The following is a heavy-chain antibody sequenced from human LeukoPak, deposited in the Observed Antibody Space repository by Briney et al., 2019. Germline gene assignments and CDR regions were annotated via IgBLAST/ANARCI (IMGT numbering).Heavy chain of an antibody. V-gene: IGHV4-59*01. CDR3: ARNRGRDYMDV. Sequence: CLWIRQPPGKGLEWIGYIYYSGSTNYNPSLKSRVTISVDTSKNQFSLKLSSVTAADTAVYYCARNRGRDYMDVWGKGTTVTVSS. CDR2: IYYSGST. D-gene: IGHD1-26*01. J-gene: IGHJ6*03.